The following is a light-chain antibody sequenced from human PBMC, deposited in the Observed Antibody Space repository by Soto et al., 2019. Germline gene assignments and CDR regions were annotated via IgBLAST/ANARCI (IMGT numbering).Light chain of an antibody. Sequence: IRMTQSPSSLSASTGDRVTITCRASQGISTLLAWYQQKPGKAPKLLIYGASTLESGVPSRFSGRGSGTDFTLTISSLQPEDFATYFCQQADSFPLTVGGGTKVDIK. V-gene: IGKV1D-12*01. CDR3: QQADSFPLT. CDR1: QGISTL. J-gene: IGKJ4*01. CDR2: GAS.